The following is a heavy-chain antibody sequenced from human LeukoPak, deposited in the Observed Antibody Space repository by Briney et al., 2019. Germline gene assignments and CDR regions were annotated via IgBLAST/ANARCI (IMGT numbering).Heavy chain of an antibody. CDR2: ISSNGGNT. CDR3: ARVTNSAFDI. Sequence: RSGGPLRLSRAASGFTFSSYAMHWVRQAPGKGLEYVSAISSNGGNTYYANSVKGRFTISRDNSKNTLYLQMGSLRAEDMAVYYCARVTNSAFDIWGQGTMVTVSS. V-gene: IGHV3-64*01. CDR1: GFTFSSYA. D-gene: IGHD4-23*01. J-gene: IGHJ3*02.